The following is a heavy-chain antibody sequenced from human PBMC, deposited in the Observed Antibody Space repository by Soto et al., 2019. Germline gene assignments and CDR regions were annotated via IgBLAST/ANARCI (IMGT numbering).Heavy chain of an antibody. CDR3: AGVRGTPDYYDSSVGLYYFYGMDV. V-gene: IGHV1-46*01. Sequence: ASVKVSCKASGYTFTSYYMHWVRQAPGQGLEWMGIINPSGGSTSYAQKFQGRVTMTRDTSTSTVYMELSSLRSEDTAVYYCAGVRGTPDYYDSSVGLYYFYGMDVWGQGTTVTVSS. D-gene: IGHD3-22*01. J-gene: IGHJ6*02. CDR2: INPSGGST. CDR1: GYTFTSYY.